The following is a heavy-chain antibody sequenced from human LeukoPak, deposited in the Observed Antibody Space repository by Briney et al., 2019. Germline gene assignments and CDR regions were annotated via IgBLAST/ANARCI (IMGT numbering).Heavy chain of an antibody. CDR1: GGSISTYY. V-gene: IGHV4-59*12. Sequence: SETLSLTCFVSGGSISTYYWSWIRQPPGKGLEWIGYIYYSGSTNYNPSLKSRVTISVDTSKNQFSLKLSSVTAADTAVYYCARGRVRGYCSGGSCYSAHYYGMDVWGQGTTVTVSS. CDR2: IYYSGST. J-gene: IGHJ6*02. D-gene: IGHD2-15*01. CDR3: ARGRVRGYCSGGSCYSAHYYGMDV.